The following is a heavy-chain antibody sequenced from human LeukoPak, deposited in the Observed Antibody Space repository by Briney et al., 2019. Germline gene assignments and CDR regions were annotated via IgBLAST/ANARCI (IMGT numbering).Heavy chain of an antibody. Sequence: EASVKVSCTSSGYTYTNYYMHWVRQAPGQGLEWMGIINPSGGSPTYAQKFQGRLSMTSDISTGTLHMELSGLRSEDTAIYYCARAGIWSEYDPFDIWGQGTLVTVSS. CDR2: INPSGGSP. V-gene: IGHV1-46*01. CDR3: ARAGIWSEYDPFDI. J-gene: IGHJ3*02. D-gene: IGHD3-3*01. CDR1: GYTYTNYY.